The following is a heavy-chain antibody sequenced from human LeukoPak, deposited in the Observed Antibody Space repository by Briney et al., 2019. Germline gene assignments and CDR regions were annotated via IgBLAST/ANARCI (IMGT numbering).Heavy chain of an antibody. Sequence: GGSLRLSCAASGLTFSSAVMAWVRQCPGKGLEWVASVSGNGDMTYYTDSVKGRFAISRDNSRNTLFLQLSGLTFDDTARYYCAKVDIVGSRKPGTDVWGQGTTVTVSS. V-gene: IGHV3-23*01. D-gene: IGHD2-21*01. J-gene: IGHJ6*02. CDR1: GLTFSSAV. CDR2: VSGNGDMT. CDR3: AKVDIVGSRKPGTDV.